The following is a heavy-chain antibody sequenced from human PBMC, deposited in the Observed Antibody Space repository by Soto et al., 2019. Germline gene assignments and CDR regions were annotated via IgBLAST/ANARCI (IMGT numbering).Heavy chain of an antibody. D-gene: IGHD3-9*01. CDR2: IYYSGST. CDR3: ARDYDILTGGPFDP. V-gene: IGHV4-30-4*01. J-gene: IGHJ5*02. CDR1: GGSISSGDYY. Sequence: PSETLSLTCTVSGGSISSGDYYWSWIRQPPGKGLEWIGYIYYSGSTYYNPSLKSRVTISVDTSKNQFSLKLSSVTAADTAVYYCARDYDILTGGPFDPWGQGTLVTSPQ.